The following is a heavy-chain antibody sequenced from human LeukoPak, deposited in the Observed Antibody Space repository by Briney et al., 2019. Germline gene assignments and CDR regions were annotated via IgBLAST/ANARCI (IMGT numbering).Heavy chain of an antibody. CDR1: GYTFTSYD. CDR3: ARGRSKYYMDV. CDR2: MNPNSSNT. Sequence: ASVKVSCKASGYTFTSYDINWVRQATGQGLEWMGWMNPNSSNTGYAQKFQGRVTITRNTSISTAYMELSSLRSEDTAVYYCARGRSKYYMDVWGKGTTVTVSS. J-gene: IGHJ6*03. V-gene: IGHV1-8*03.